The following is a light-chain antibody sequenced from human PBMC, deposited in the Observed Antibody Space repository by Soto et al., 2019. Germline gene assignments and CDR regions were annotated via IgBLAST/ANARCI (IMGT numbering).Light chain of an antibody. Sequence: DIQMTQSPSSLSASVGDRVTITCRASQYISSYLNWYQQKPGKAPNLLIYDASRLQSGVPSRFSGSGSETDFTLTIINLQPEDFATYYCQQSYSTPRTFGQGTKVEFK. CDR1: QYISSY. CDR3: QQSYSTPRT. J-gene: IGKJ1*01. CDR2: DAS. V-gene: IGKV1-39*01.